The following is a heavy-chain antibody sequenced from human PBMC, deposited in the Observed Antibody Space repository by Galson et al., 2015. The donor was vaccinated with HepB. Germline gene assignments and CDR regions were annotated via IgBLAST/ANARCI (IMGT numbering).Heavy chain of an antibody. Sequence: SVKVSCKASGGTFSSYAISWVRQAPGQGLEWMGGIIPIFGTANYAQKFQGRVTITADESTSTAYMELSSLRSEDTAVYYCARAYYYDSSGYYWGDYWGQGTLVTVSS. CDR3: ARAYYYDSSGYYWGDY. CDR1: GGTFSSYA. J-gene: IGHJ4*02. V-gene: IGHV1-69*13. D-gene: IGHD3-22*01. CDR2: IIPIFGTA.